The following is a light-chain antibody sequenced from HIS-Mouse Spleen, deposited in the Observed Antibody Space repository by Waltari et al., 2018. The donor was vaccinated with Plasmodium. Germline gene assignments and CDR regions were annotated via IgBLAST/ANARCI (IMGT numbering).Light chain of an antibody. CDR2: EGS. CDR1: SRDVGSYNL. J-gene: IGLJ2*01. Sequence: QSALTQPASVSGSPGQSITISCTGTSRDVGSYNLVSWYQQHPGKAPKRMIYEGSKRPSRVSNRFSGSKSGNTASLTISGLQAEDEADYYCCSYAGSSTVVFGGGTKLTVL. CDR3: CSYAGSSTVV. V-gene: IGLV2-23*01.